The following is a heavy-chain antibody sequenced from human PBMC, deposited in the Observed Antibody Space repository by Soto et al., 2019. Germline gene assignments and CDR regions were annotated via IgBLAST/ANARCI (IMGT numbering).Heavy chain of an antibody. J-gene: IGHJ1*01. Sequence: EVELVESGGGLVQPGRSLRLSCAASGLIFNDYAMHWVRQVPGKGLEWVSGNSWNNGYIGYADSVKGRFPISRDNPKNPLYLQLNSLSSEDTVLYYCARVSISSGYFQHWGQGTLVTVSS. CDR1: GLIFNDYA. CDR3: ARVSISSGYFQH. CDR2: NSWNNGYI. D-gene: IGHD6-6*01. V-gene: IGHV3-9*01.